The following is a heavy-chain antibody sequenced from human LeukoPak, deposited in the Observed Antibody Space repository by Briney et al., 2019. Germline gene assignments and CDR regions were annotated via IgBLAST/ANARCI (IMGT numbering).Heavy chain of an antibody. CDR3: ARDGYNSGYYYYMDV. Sequence: KPSETLSLTCTVSGGSISSYYWSWIRQPAGKGLEWIGRIYSSGSTNYKSSLKSRIRMSVDTSKNQFSLRLSSVTAADTAVYYCARDGYNSGYYYYMDVWGKGTTVTISS. D-gene: IGHD5-24*01. CDR1: GGSISSYY. J-gene: IGHJ6*03. CDR2: IYSSGST. V-gene: IGHV4-4*07.